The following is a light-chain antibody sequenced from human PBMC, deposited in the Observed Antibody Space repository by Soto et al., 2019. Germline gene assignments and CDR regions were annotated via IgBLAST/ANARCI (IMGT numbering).Light chain of an antibody. Sequence: EILLTQSPGSLSLSPGERATLSCRASQSFSSTFFAWYQQKPGQAPRLLIYGASSRATGIPDRFSGSGSGTDFILTISRLEPEDFALYYWQQYASSVTFGQGTKVEIK. CDR2: GAS. CDR1: QSFSSTF. CDR3: QQYASSVT. V-gene: IGKV3-20*01. J-gene: IGKJ1*01.